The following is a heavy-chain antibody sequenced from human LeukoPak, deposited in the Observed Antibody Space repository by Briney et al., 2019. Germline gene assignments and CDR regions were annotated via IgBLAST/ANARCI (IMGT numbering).Heavy chain of an antibody. CDR3: ASSGVSQNSSSWLYYYYYYMDV. Sequence: ASVKVSFKASGYTFTSYDINWVRQAPGQGLEWMGWINPNSGGTNYAQKFQGRVTMTRDTSISTAYMELSRLRSDDTAVYYCASSGVSQNSSSWLYYYYYYMDVWGKGTTVTVSS. J-gene: IGHJ6*03. V-gene: IGHV1-2*02. CDR1: GYTFTSYD. CDR2: INPNSGGT. D-gene: IGHD6-13*01.